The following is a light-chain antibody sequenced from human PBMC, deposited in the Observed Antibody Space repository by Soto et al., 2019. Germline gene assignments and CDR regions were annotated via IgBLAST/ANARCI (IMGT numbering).Light chain of an antibody. V-gene: IGKV1-17*01. Sequence: DTQMTQSPSSLSASVGDRVTITCRASQGTNNLLGWYQQGPGKAPKRLIYAASNLEGGVPSRFSGSGSGTXXTLTISSLQPEDFATYYCLQHDTYPFTFGPGTKVDVK. CDR1: QGTNNL. CDR3: LQHDTYPFT. CDR2: AAS. J-gene: IGKJ3*01.